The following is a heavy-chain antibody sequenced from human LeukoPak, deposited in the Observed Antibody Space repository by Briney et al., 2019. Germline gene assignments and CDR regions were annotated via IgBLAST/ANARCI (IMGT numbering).Heavy chain of an antibody. CDR3: AXXXXXXMVNPYYYYGMDV. CDR2: ISAYNGNT. V-gene: IGHV1-18*01. Sequence: ASVKVSCKASGYTFTSYGISWVRQAPGQGLEWMGWISAYNGNTNYAQKLQGRVTMTTDTSTSTAYMELRSLRSDDTAVYDCAXXXXXXMVNPYYYYGMDVWGQGTTVTVSS. J-gene: IGHJ6*02. CDR1: GYTFTSYG. D-gene: IGHD5-18*01.